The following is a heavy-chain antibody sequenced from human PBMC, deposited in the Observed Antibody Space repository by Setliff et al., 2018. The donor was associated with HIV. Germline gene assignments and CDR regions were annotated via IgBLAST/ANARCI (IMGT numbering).Heavy chain of an antibody. CDR2: IYYSGST. CDR1: GGSISSNSYY. J-gene: IGHJ4*02. V-gene: IGHV4-39*01. CDR3: ARHWVAAAGTHFDY. D-gene: IGHD6-13*01. Sequence: SETLSLTCTVSGGSISSNSYYWGWIRQPPGKGLEWIGSIYYSGSTYYNPSLKSRVTISVDTSKNQFSLKLNSVTAADTAVYYCARHWVAAAGTHFDYWGQGTLVTVSS.